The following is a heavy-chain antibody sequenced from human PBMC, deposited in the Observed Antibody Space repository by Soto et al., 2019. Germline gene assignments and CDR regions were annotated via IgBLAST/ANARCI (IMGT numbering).Heavy chain of an antibody. J-gene: IGHJ5*02. CDR1: GFTFSNYN. Sequence: GGSLRLSCPASGFTFSNYNMNWVRQAPGKGLEWVSSISSSTTYIYYADSMKGRFTISRDNAKNSLYLQMNSLRAEDTALYYCARHRSHYYYAAGLDWFDPWGQGTLVTVSS. CDR3: ARHRSHYYYAAGLDWFDP. D-gene: IGHD3-10*01. V-gene: IGHV3-21*01. CDR2: ISSSTTYI.